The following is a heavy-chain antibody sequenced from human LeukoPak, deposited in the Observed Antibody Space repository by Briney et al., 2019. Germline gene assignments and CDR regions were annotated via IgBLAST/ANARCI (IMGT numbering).Heavy chain of an antibody. CDR3: AKRRDVAAGGSGAFDY. V-gene: IGHV3-30*02. J-gene: IGHJ4*02. CDR2: IRYDVSSQ. Sequence: GGCRRLSCAASGFTFSSYGMHWVRQAQGTGLGWVAFIRYDVSSQRYTDSVKGRFPISRDNSKNTVYLQMNSLRAEDTAVYYCAKRRDVAAGGSGAFDYWGQGSLVTVSS. CDR1: GFTFSSYG. D-gene: IGHD6-13*01.